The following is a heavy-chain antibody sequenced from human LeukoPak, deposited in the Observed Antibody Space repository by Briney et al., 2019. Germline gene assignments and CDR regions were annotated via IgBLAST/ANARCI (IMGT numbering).Heavy chain of an antibody. J-gene: IGHJ3*02. CDR3: AKDRDSLTWYKDAFHI. Sequence: SGGSLRLSCTASAFTFSNYAMSWVRQAPGKGLEWVSAITGSGGNTYYADSVKGRFTIFRDNSKNTLYLQMNSLRAEDTAIYYCAKDRDSLTWYKDAFHIWGLGTMVMVSS. D-gene: IGHD3-9*01. CDR2: ITGSGGNT. V-gene: IGHV3-23*01. CDR1: AFTFSNYA.